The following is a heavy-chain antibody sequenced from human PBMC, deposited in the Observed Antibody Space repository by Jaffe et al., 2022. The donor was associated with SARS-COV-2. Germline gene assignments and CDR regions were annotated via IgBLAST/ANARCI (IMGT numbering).Heavy chain of an antibody. CDR2: IYYSGST. D-gene: IGHD6-13*01. J-gene: IGHJ4*02. CDR1: GGSISSSSYY. V-gene: IGHV4-39*01. CDR3: ARRAGIAAADSLDY. Sequence: QLQLQESGPGLVKPSETLSLTCTVSGGSISSSSYYWGWIRQPPGKGLEWIGSIYYSGSTYYNPSLKSRVTISVDTSKNQFSLKLSSVTAADTAVYYCARRAGIAAADSLDYWGQGTLVTVSS.